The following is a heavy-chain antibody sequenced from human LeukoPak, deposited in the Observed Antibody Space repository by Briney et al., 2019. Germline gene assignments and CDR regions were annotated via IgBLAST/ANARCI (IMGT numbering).Heavy chain of an antibody. V-gene: IGHV3-48*03. CDR3: AKGIFSGSPD. CDR2: ISSSGSTI. J-gene: IGHJ4*02. Sequence: GGSLRLSCAASGFTFGGYEMNWVRQAPGKGLEWVSYISSSGSTINYADSVKGRFTISRDNAKNSLYLQMSSLRAEDTAVYYCAKGIFSGSPDWGQGTLVTVSS. CDR1: GFTFGGYE. D-gene: IGHD1-26*01.